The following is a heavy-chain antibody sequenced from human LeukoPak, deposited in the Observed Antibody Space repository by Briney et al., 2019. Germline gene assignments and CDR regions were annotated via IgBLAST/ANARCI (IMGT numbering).Heavy chain of an antibody. CDR2: IYSGGST. V-gene: IGHV3-53*01. Sequence: GGSLRLSCAASGFTVSSNYMCWVRQAPGKGLEWVSVIYSGGSTYYADSVKGRFTISRDNSKNTLYLQMNSLRAEDTAVYYCARTGDDYYYYMDVWGKGTTVTVSS. CDR1: GFTVSSNY. J-gene: IGHJ6*03. D-gene: IGHD7-27*01. CDR3: ARTGDDYYYYMDV.